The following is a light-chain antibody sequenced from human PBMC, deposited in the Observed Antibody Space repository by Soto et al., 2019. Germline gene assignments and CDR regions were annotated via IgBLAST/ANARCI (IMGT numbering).Light chain of an antibody. CDR3: QQYNSYSPLT. Sequence: DIQMTQSPSILSASVGDRVTXXXXXSQSISSWLAWYQXXPGKAXXLXXYKASGLESGVPSRFSGSGSGTDFTLTISSLQPDDFANYYCQQYNSYSPLTFGGGTKVDIK. CDR1: QSISSW. V-gene: IGKV1-5*03. J-gene: IGKJ4*01. CDR2: KAS.